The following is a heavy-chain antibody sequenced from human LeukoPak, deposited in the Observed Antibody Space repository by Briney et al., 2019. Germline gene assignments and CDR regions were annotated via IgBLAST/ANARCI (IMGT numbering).Heavy chain of an antibody. J-gene: IGHJ4*02. CDR2: IYWDDDK. Sequence: SGPTLVKPTQTLTLTCTFSGFSLSTSGVGVGWIRQPPGKALEWPALIYWDDDKRYSPSLRSRLTITKDTSKNQVVLTMTNMDPVDTATYYCAHARSEYSSSWYSTYYFDYWGQGTLVTVSS. V-gene: IGHV2-5*02. CDR1: GFSLSTSGVG. D-gene: IGHD6-13*01. CDR3: AHARSEYSSSWYSTYYFDY.